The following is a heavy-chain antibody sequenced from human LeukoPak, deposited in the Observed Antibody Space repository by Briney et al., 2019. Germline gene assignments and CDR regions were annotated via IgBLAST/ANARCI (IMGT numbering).Heavy chain of an antibody. CDR1: GFTFSIYD. D-gene: IGHD6-19*01. Sequence: PGGSLRLTCAASGFTFSIYDMHWVRQAAGKGLEWVSAIGTAGDTYYPGSVRGRFTISRENAKNSLDLQINSLRAGDTAVYYCARDLGGGWFDYWGQGTLVTVSS. CDR3: ARDLGGGWFDY. CDR2: IGTAGDT. J-gene: IGHJ4*02. V-gene: IGHV3-13*04.